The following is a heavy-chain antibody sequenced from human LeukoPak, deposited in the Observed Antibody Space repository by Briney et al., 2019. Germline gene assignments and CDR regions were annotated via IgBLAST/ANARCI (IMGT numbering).Heavy chain of an antibody. V-gene: IGHV3-23*01. CDR3: AKEQRIRHCSEGVCMEGYYFDY. CDR1: GFNINMFA. Sequence: ASLRLSCTGSGFNINMFAMNWVRQAPGQGLEWVSGRSRGGGTSNYADSVKGRFTSSRDKSKNMVFLQMNSLRPEDTAVYYCAKEQRIRHCSEGVCMEGYYFDYWGQGSLVTVSS. J-gene: IGHJ4*02. CDR2: RSRGGGTS. D-gene: IGHD2-8*01.